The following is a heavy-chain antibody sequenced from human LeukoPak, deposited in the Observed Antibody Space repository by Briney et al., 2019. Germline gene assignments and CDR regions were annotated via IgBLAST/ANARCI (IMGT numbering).Heavy chain of an antibody. CDR2: IWYDGSNK. V-gene: IGHV3-33*01. J-gene: IGHJ4*02. CDR3: ARDRVYCSSTSCYEYFDY. CDR1: GFTFSSYA. D-gene: IGHD2-2*01. Sequence: GGSLRLSCAASGFTFSSYAMHWVRQAPGKGLEWVAVIWYDGSNKFYADSVKGRFTISRDNSKNTVFLQMNSLRAEDTAVYHCARDRVYCSSTSCYEYFDYWGQGTLVTVPS.